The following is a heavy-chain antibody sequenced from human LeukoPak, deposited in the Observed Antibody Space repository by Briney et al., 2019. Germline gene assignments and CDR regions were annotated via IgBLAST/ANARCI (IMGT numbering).Heavy chain of an antibody. CDR1: GYTFTSYA. CDR2: INAGNGNT. J-gene: IGHJ4*02. D-gene: IGHD2-15*01. CDR3: ARVLRDYCSGGSCYQLNY. V-gene: IGHV1-3*01. Sequence: GASVKVSCKASGYTFTSYAMHWVRQAPGQRLEWMGWINAGNGNTKYSQKFQGRVTITRDTSASTAYMELSSLRSEDTAVYYCARVLRDYCSGGSCYQLNYWGQGTLVTVSS.